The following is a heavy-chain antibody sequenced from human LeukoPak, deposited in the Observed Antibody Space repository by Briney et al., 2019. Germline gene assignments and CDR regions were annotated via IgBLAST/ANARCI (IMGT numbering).Heavy chain of an antibody. J-gene: IGHJ4*02. D-gene: IGHD6-19*01. CDR1: GYNFTIYW. V-gene: IGHV5-51*01. CDR3: ASCIAVAGTGFDY. CDR2: IYPGDSDT. Sequence: GESLKISCKGSGYNFTIYWIGWVRQMPGKGLEWMGIIYPGDSDTRYSPSFQGQVTISADKSISTAYLQWSSLKASDTAMYYCASCIAVAGTGFDYWGQGTLVTVSS.